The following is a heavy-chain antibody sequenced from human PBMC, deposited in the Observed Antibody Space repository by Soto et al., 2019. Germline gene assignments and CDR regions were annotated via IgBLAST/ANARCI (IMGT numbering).Heavy chain of an antibody. CDR3: ARLYTYGYYHFDH. Sequence: SETLSLTCTASGDSISGGNYYWTWIRQHPGRGLEWIGCIYYTGTTHYSPSLQSRVTMSVDTSKNQISLSLTSLTPADTAVYFCARLYTYGYYHFDHWGQGTLVTVSS. D-gene: IGHD3-22*01. J-gene: IGHJ4*02. V-gene: IGHV4-31*03. CDR2: IYYTGTT. CDR1: GDSISGGNYY.